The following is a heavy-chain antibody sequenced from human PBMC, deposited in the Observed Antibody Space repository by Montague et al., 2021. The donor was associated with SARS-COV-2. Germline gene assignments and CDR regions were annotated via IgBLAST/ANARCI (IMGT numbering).Heavy chain of an antibody. CDR2: IYDTGST. V-gene: IGHV4-59*01. CDR1: GDSISGFY. Sequence: SETLSLTCTVSGDSISGFYWSWIRQSPGKGLEWIGYIYDTGSTNSWPHLNSRISMSVDTFRNELSLKLGSVTAADTALYYCARFTTSGFDYWGQGILVTVSS. CDR3: ARFTTSGFDY. J-gene: IGHJ4*02. D-gene: IGHD2-2*01.